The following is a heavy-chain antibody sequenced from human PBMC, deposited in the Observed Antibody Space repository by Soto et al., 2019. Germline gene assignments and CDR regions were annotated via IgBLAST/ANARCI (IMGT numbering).Heavy chain of an antibody. D-gene: IGHD6-6*01. CDR3: AKNWDTTFSSSSH. J-gene: IGHJ4*02. CDR1: GFTFTTYA. Sequence: EVQLLESGGGLVQPGGSLRLSCAASGFTFTTYAMSWVRQAPGKGLEWVSAISGSAGSTYYADSVKGRLTISRDNSKNTLYLQMNSLRAEDTAVYYCAKNWDTTFSSSSHWGQGTLVSVSS. V-gene: IGHV3-23*01. CDR2: ISGSAGST.